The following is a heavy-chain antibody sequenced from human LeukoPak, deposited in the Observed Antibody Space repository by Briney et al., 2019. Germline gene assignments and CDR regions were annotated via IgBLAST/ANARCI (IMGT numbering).Heavy chain of an antibody. CDR1: GGSISSYY. J-gene: IGHJ4*02. CDR2: IYYSGTT. Sequence: SETLSLTCTVSGGSISSYYWNWIRQPPGKGLEWIGFIYYSGTTNYNPSLKSRVTISVDTSKNQLSLKLRSVTAADTAVYYCAREGHDPYSSSWYPYYFDYWGQGTLVTVSS. CDR3: AREGHDPYSSSWYPYYFDY. D-gene: IGHD6-13*01. V-gene: IGHV4-59*12.